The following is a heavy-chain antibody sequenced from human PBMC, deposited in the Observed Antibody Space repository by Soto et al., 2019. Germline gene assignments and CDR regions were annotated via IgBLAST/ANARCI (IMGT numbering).Heavy chain of an antibody. Sequence: EVQLVESGGGLVQPGGSLRLSCAASGFTVSSNYMSWVRQAPGKGLEWVSVIYSGGSTYYADSVKGRFTISRDNSKITAYLQMNSLRAEDTAVYYCGRDMSTIYAFDISGQGTIVTVSS. CDR3: GRDMSTIYAFDI. J-gene: IGHJ3*02. CDR2: IYSGGST. V-gene: IGHV3-66*01. CDR1: GFTVSSNY. D-gene: IGHD3-10*02.